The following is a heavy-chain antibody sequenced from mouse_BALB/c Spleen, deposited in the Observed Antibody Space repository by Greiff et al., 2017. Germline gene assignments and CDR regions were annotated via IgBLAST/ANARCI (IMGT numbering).Heavy chain of an antibody. CDR3: ARSLNWDWFAY. J-gene: IGHJ3*01. CDR1: GYTFTSYW. V-gene: IGHV1-7*01. D-gene: IGHD4-1*01. CDR2: INPSTGYT. Sequence: VQLQQSGAELAKPGASVKMSCKASGYTFTSYWMHWVKQRPGQGLEWIGYINPSTGYTEYNQKFKDKATLTADKSSSTAYMQLSSLTSEDSAVYYCARSLNWDWFAYWGQGTLATVSA.